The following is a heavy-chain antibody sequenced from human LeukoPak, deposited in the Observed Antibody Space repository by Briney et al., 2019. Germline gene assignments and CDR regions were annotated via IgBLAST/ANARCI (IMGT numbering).Heavy chain of an antibody. D-gene: IGHD6-6*01. V-gene: IGHV4-39*07. CDR3: AREVAARPYIDY. CDR1: GGSFSSSSYY. CDR2: IYYSGTT. Sequence: SETLSLTCTVSGGSFSSSSYYWGWIRQPPGKGLEWIGSIYYSGTTYYNPSLKSRVTISVDTSKNQFSLKLSSVTAADTAVYYCAREVAARPYIDYWGQGTLVTVSS. J-gene: IGHJ4*02.